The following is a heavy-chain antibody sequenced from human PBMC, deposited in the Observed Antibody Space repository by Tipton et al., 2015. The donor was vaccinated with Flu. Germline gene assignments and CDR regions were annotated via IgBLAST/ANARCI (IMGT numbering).Heavy chain of an antibody. D-gene: IGHD1-26*01. CDR3: ARDLGGEWELLPGDY. CDR2: ISSSGSTI. Sequence: QLVQSGGGLVQPGGSLRLSCAASGFTFSSYEMNWVRQAPGKGLEWVSYISSSGSTIYYADSVKGRFTISRDNAKNSLYLQMNSPRAEDTAVYYCARDLGGEWELLPGDYWGQGTLVTVSS. J-gene: IGHJ4*02. CDR1: GFTFSSYE. V-gene: IGHV3-48*03.